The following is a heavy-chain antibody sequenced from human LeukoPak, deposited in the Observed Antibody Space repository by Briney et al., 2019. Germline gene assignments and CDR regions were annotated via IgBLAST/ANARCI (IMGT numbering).Heavy chain of an antibody. Sequence: SETLSLTCAVYGGSFSGYYWSRIRQPPGKGLEWIGEINHSGSTNYNPSLKSRVTISVDTSKNQFSLKLSSVTAADTAVYYCARVRQRLLDAFDIWGQGTMVTVSS. CDR3: ARVRQRLLDAFDI. V-gene: IGHV4-34*01. J-gene: IGHJ3*02. CDR2: INHSGST. CDR1: GGSFSGYY. D-gene: IGHD6-6*01.